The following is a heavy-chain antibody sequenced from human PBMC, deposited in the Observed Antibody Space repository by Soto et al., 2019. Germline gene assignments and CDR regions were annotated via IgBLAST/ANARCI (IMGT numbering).Heavy chain of an antibody. J-gene: IGHJ5*01. D-gene: IGHD3-22*01. CDR1: GGTFSTYA. CDR3: ARRDSKYDSAGYPPFDS. V-gene: IGHV1-69*01. CDR2: VIPIFRSA. Sequence: QVQLVQSGAEVKKPGSSVKVSCESSGGTFSTYAISWVRQAPGQGLEWMGAVIPIFRSANYAQKFQGRVTITADEFTTTAYMELSSLRSDDTAIYFCARRDSKYDSAGYPPFDSWGQGTLVTVSS.